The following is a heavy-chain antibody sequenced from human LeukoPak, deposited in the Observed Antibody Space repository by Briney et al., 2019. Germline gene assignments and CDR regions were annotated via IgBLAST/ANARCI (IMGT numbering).Heavy chain of an antibody. CDR3: AREEIAVADGLHGY. J-gene: IGHJ4*02. CDR1: GGTFSSYA. D-gene: IGHD6-19*01. V-gene: IGHV1-69*04. CDR2: IIPILGIA. Sequence: ASVKVSCKASGGTFSSYAISWVRQAPGQGLEWMGRIIPILGIANYAQKFQGRVTITADKSTSTANMELSSLRSEDTAVYYCAREEIAVADGLHGYWGQGTLVTVSS.